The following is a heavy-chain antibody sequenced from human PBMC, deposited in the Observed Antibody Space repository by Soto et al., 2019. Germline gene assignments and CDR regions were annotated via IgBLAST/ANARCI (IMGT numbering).Heavy chain of an antibody. CDR3: ARGGYSYGYDLSYYYYGMDV. CDR2: FDPEDGET. J-gene: IGHJ6*02. Sequence: ASVKVSCKVSGYTLTELSMHWVRQAPGKGLEWMGGFDPEDGETIYAQKFQGRDTMTEDTSTDTAYMELSSLRSGDTAVYYCARGGYSYGYDLSYYYYGMDVWGQGTTVTVSS. CDR1: GYTLTELS. D-gene: IGHD5-18*01. V-gene: IGHV1-24*01.